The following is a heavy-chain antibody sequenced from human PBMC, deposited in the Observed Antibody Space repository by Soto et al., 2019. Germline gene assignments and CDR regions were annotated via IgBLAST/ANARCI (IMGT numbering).Heavy chain of an antibody. D-gene: IGHD3-16*01. Sequence: GESLKISCKGSGYSFTSYWIGWVRQMPGKGLEWMGIIYPGDSDTRYSPSFQGQVTISADKSISTAYLQWSSLKASDTAMYYCARSIYTATYHYDGMDVWGQGTTVTVSS. CDR2: IYPGDSDT. V-gene: IGHV5-51*01. J-gene: IGHJ6*02. CDR3: ARSIYTATYHYDGMDV. CDR1: GYSFTSYW.